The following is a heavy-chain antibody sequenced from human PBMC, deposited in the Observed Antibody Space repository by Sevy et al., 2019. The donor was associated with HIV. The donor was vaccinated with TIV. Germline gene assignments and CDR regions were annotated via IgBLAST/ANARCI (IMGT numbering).Heavy chain of an antibody. V-gene: IGHV5-51*01. Sequence: GESVKISCKGSGYRFTSYWIGWVRQMPGKGLEWMGIIYPDDSETRYSPSFQGQVTISVDKSINTAYVQWSSLKASDTAMYFCARRGYDTSGYPQYYFDSWGQGTLVTVSS. CDR1: GYRFTSYW. CDR3: ARRGYDTSGYPQYYFDS. CDR2: IYPDDSET. D-gene: IGHD3-22*01. J-gene: IGHJ4*02.